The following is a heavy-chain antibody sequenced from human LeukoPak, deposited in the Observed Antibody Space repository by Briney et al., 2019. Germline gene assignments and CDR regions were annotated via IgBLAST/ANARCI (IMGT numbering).Heavy chain of an antibody. CDR2: IIPIFGTA. CDR1: GGTFSSYA. Sequence: SVKVSCKASGGTFSSYAISWVRQAPGQGLEWMGGIIPIFGTANYAQKFQGRVTITADESTSTAYMELSSLRSEDTAVYYYARDPNDFWSGYYTHYYYGMGVWGQGTTVTVSS. D-gene: IGHD3-3*01. J-gene: IGHJ6*02. CDR3: ARDPNDFWSGYYTHYYYGMGV. V-gene: IGHV1-69*13.